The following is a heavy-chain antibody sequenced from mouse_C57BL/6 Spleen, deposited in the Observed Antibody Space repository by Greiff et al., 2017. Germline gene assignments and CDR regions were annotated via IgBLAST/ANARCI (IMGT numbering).Heavy chain of an antibody. CDR2: IYPGDGDT. CDR1: GYAFSSSW. CDR3: ANSNYFDY. J-gene: IGHJ2*01. Sequence: VKLMESGPELVKPGASVKISCKASGYAFSSSWMNWVKQRPGKGLEWIGRIYPGDGDTNYNGKFKGKATLTADKSSSNAYMQLTTLTSEDSAVDFCANSNYFDYWGKGTTLTVSS. V-gene: IGHV1-82*01. D-gene: IGHD2-5*01.